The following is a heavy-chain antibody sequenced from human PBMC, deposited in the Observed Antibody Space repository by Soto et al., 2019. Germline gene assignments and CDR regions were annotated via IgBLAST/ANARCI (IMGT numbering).Heavy chain of an antibody. D-gene: IGHD3-16*02. CDR1: GFTFSSYG. Sequence: GGSLRLSCAASGFTFSSYGMHWVRQAPGKGLEWVAVIWYDGSNKYYADSVKGRFTISRDNSKNTLYLQMNSLRAEDTAVYYCARDLGTYYDYVWGSYRPGMDVWGQGTTVTVSS. J-gene: IGHJ6*02. V-gene: IGHV3-33*01. CDR3: ARDLGTYYDYVWGSYRPGMDV. CDR2: IWYDGSNK.